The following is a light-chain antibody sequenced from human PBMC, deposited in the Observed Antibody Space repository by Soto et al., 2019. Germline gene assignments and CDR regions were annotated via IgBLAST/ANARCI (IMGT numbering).Light chain of an antibody. CDR2: AAS. V-gene: IGKV1-39*01. CDR1: QSISSY. Sequence: DIQMTQSPSSLSASVGDRVTITCRASQSISSYLNWYQQKPGKAPKLLIYAASSLQSGVPSRFSGSGSGTEFTLTISSLQPDDFAVYYCQQYGSSPSFGQGTKVDIK. J-gene: IGKJ1*01. CDR3: QQYGSSPS.